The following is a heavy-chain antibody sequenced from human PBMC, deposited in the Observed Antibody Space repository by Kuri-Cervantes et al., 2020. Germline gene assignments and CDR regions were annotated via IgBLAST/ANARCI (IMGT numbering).Heavy chain of an antibody. Sequence: GGSLRLSCAASGFTFDDYAMHWVRQAPGKGLEWVSGISWNSGSIGYADSVKGRFTISRDNAKNSLYLQMNSLRAEDTALYYCARVLESWYLDYWGQGTLVTVSS. CDR3: ARVLESWYLDY. V-gene: IGHV3-9*01. CDR1: GFTFDDYA. D-gene: IGHD5-24*01. J-gene: IGHJ4*02. CDR2: ISWNSGSI.